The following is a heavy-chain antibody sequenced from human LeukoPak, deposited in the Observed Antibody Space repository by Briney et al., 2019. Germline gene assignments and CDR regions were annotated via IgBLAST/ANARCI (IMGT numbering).Heavy chain of an antibody. CDR2: INHSGST. Sequence: SETLSLTCAVYGGSFSGYYWSWIRQPPGKGLEWIGEINHSGSTNYNPSLKSRVTISVDTSKNQFSLKLSSVTAADTAVYYCARTAPVLRYFDWLLNYFDYWGQGTLVTVSS. V-gene: IGHV4-34*01. CDR3: ARTAPVLRYFDWLLNYFDY. J-gene: IGHJ4*02. D-gene: IGHD3-9*01. CDR1: GGSFSGYY.